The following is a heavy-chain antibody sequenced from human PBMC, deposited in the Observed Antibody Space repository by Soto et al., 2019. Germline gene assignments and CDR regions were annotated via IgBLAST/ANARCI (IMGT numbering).Heavy chain of an antibody. D-gene: IGHD3-10*01. CDR1: GGSISSSSYY. V-gene: IGHV4-39*01. CDR3: ARQYYFGSGSYHNRTFDF. J-gene: IGHJ4*02. CDR2: IYYSGNT. Sequence: SETLSLTCTVSGGSISSSSYYWGWIRQPPGKGLEWIGSIYYSGNTYYNPPLKSRVTISVDTAKNQFSLKLSSVTAADTAVYYCARQYYFGSGSYHNRTFDFWGQGTLVTVSS.